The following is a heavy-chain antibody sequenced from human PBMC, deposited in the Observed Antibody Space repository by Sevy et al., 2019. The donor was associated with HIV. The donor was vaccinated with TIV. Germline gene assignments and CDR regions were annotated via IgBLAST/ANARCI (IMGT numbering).Heavy chain of an antibody. CDR1: GFTFGDYC. D-gene: IGHD1-26*01. CDR3: TRWSGSQSIFDY. V-gene: IGHV3-49*04. J-gene: IGHJ4*02. CDR2: FKSKAHGGTA. Sequence: GGSLRLSCTTSGFTFGDYCMSWVRQAPGKGLEWISFFKSKAHGGTAENAASVKDRFTIQRDDSKGIVYLQMNNLKTEDTAVYFCTRWSGSQSIFDYWGQGTLVTVSS.